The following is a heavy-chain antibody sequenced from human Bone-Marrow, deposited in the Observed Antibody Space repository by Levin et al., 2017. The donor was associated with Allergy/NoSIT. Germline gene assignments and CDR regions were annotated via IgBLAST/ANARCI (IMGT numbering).Heavy chain of an antibody. J-gene: IGHJ4*02. V-gene: IGHV3-30*03. CDR1: GFRFSDYG. CDR3: ARDRWTRESYYFDD. D-gene: IGHD3/OR15-3a*01. CDR2: IADDGFNK. Sequence: GGSLRLSCPASGFRFSDYGMHWIRQTPGRGLEWVAVIADDGFNKYYASSVKGRFTVSRDNSNNTLYLHMTSLREEDTAVYYCARDRWTRESYYFDDWGQGTLVTVSS.